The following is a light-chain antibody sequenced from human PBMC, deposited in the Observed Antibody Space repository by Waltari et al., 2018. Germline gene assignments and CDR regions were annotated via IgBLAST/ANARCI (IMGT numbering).Light chain of an antibody. CDR3: QQYGSSPRT. Sequence: ENVLTQSPGTLSLSPGERATLSCRASQRISSGYLAWYQQKPGQAPRLLIYGASTTATGIPERFSGRGAGTDFTLTISRLEPEDFAVYYCQQYGSSPRTFGQGTKVEIK. CDR1: QRISSGY. J-gene: IGKJ1*01. CDR2: GAS. V-gene: IGKV3-20*01.